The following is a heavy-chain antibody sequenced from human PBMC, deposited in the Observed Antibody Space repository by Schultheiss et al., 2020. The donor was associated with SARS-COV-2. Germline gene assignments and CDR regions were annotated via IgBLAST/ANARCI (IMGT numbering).Heavy chain of an antibody. Sequence: SETLSLTCTVSGGSISSYYWSWIRQPPGKGLEWIGSIYYSGSTNYNPSLKSRVTISVDTSKNQFSLKLSSVTAADTAVYYCAREKIAVRNWFDPWGQGTLVTVSS. CDR3: AREKIAVRNWFDP. CDR2: IYYSGST. J-gene: IGHJ5*02. D-gene: IGHD6-19*01. V-gene: IGHV4-59*12. CDR1: GGSISSYY.